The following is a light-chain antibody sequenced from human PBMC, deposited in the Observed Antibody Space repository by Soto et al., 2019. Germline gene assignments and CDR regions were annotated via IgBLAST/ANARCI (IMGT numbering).Light chain of an antibody. CDR3: QQYDSVPRA. Sequence: DIVVTQSPDSLAVSLGERATINCKSIQSVLNSANNLNYLAWFLQKPGQPPKVLFYWASSRESGVSDRFSGSGSGSDFTLTISSLRAEDVGLYYCQQYDSVPRAFGQGTKVEVK. CDR2: WAS. J-gene: IGKJ1*01. V-gene: IGKV4-1*01. CDR1: QSVLNSANNLNY.